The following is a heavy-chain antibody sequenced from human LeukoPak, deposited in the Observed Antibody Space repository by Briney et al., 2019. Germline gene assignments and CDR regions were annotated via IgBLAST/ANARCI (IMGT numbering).Heavy chain of an antibody. CDR3: TTDLTGYDPLNNYYYYMDV. V-gene: IGHV3-15*01. D-gene: IGHD5-12*01. CDR1: VFTLSNTW. J-gene: IGHJ6*03. Sequence: GGSLRLSCAASVFTLSNTWMSWVRHAPGTGLEWVGRIKSKTDGGTTDYAPPVKGRFTISRDDSKNTLYLQMNSLKTEDTAVYYCTTDLTGYDPLNNYYYYMDVSGKGTAVTVSS. CDR2: IKSKTDGGTT.